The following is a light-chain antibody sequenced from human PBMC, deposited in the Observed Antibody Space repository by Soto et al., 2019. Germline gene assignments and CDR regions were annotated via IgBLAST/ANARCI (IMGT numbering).Light chain of an antibody. CDR2: GAS. CDR3: QQYGSSPRT. J-gene: IGKJ2*01. V-gene: IGKV3-20*01. Sequence: EIVLTQSPGTLSLSPGERATLSCRASQSVSSSNLAWYQQKPGQAPRLLIYGASSRATGILDRFSGSGSGTDFTLTISRLEPEDFAVYYCQQYGSSPRTFGQGTKLEIK. CDR1: QSVSSSN.